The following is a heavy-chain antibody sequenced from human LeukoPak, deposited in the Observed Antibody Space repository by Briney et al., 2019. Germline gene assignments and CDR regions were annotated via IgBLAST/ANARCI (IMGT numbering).Heavy chain of an antibody. V-gene: IGHV4-4*02. D-gene: IGHD6-19*01. CDR3: ARLGSGWFRDNWFDP. Sequence: KPSETLSLTCAVSGGSISSSNWWRWVRQPPGKGLEWIGEIYHSGSTNYNPSLKSRVTISVDTSKNQFSLKLSSVAAADTAVYYCARLGSGWFRDNWFDPWGQGTLVTVSS. CDR2: IYHSGST. J-gene: IGHJ5*02. CDR1: GGSISSSNW.